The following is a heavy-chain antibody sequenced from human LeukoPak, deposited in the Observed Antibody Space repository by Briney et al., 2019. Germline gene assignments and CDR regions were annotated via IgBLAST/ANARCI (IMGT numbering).Heavy chain of an antibody. CDR1: GGTFNIYA. Sequence: ASVKISCKASGGTFNIYAFSWVRQAPGQGLEWMGGIIPIFGTANYAQKFQGRVTITADESTSTAYMDLSSLRSEDAAVYYCARGQMGTINYFHYWGQGTLVTVSS. CDR3: ARGQMGTINYFHY. CDR2: IIPIFGTA. V-gene: IGHV1-69*13. J-gene: IGHJ4*02. D-gene: IGHD5-24*01.